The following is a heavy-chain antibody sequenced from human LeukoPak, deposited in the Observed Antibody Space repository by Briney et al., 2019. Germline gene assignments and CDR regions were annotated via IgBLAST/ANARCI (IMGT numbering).Heavy chain of an antibody. D-gene: IGHD3-22*01. V-gene: IGHV3-30-3*01. CDR2: ISYDGSNK. CDR1: GFTFSSYA. CDR3: ARAAIHEGSAYYYPSYFDY. Sequence: PGGSLRLSCAASGFTFSSYAMHWVRQAPGKGLEWVAVISYDGSNKYYADSVKGRLTISRDDSKNTLYLQMNSLRPEDTAVYYCARAAIHEGSAYYYPSYFDYWGQGTLVTVSS. J-gene: IGHJ4*02.